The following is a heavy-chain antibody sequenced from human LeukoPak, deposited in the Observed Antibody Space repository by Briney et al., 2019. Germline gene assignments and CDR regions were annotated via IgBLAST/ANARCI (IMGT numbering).Heavy chain of an antibody. V-gene: IGHV1-2*02. D-gene: IGHD2-15*01. CDR3: ARDSGSGGRDWSGHFYHYYMDV. CDR1: GYTFTAYY. J-gene: IGHJ6*03. CDR2: INPNSGDT. Sequence: GASVKVSCKASGYTFTAYYMHWVRQAPGQGLEWMGWINPNSGDTKFAQKFQGRVTMTRDTSISTAYMEVRRLKSDDTAVYYCARDSGSGGRDWSGHFYHYYMDVWGKGTTVTVSS.